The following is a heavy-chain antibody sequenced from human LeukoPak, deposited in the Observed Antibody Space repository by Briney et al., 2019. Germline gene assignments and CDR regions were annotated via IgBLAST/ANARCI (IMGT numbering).Heavy chain of an antibody. Sequence: GGSLRLSCAASGFTFSSYGMHWVRQAPGKGLEWVAVISYDGSNKYYADSVKGRFTISSDNSKNTLYLQMNSLRAEDTAVYYCARDIDLLIDYWGQGTLVTVSS. J-gene: IGHJ4*02. D-gene: IGHD3-10*01. V-gene: IGHV3-30*03. CDR1: GFTFSSYG. CDR2: ISYDGSNK. CDR3: ARDIDLLIDY.